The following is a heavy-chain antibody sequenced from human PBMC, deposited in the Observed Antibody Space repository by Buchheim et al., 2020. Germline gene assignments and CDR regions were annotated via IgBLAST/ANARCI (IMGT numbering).Heavy chain of an antibody. V-gene: IGHV3-9*01. CDR2: IFLRSGVT. J-gene: IGHJ4*02. CDR1: GLIFDDYA. CDR3: ARDLNMRRWHQGMDFDY. Sequence: EVQVVESGGGLVQPGRSLRLSCVESGLIFDDYAMHWVRQAPGKGLEWVSGIFLRSGVTDYAGSVRGRFTISRDKAKRSLFLQMDSLTTEDTALYYCARDLNMRRWHQGMDFDYRGQGTL. D-gene: IGHD4-23*01.